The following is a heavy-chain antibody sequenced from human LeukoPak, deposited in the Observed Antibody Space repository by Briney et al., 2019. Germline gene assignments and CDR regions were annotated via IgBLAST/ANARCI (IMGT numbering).Heavy chain of an antibody. J-gene: IGHJ4*02. D-gene: IGHD1-26*01. CDR1: GFTLSRYG. CDR2: IWSDGNNK. CDR3: AKHGPVPGVGYFAFDY. V-gene: IGHV3-33*06. Sequence: GRSLRPSCAASGFTLSRYGMHWVRQAPGKGLEWVADIWSDGNNKYYADSVKGRFTISRDNSKNTLYLQMNSLRAEDTAVYYCAKHGPVPGVGYFAFDYWGQGTLVAVSS.